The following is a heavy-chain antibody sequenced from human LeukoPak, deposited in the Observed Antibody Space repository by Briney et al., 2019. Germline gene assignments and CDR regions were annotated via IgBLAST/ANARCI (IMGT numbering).Heavy chain of an antibody. J-gene: IGHJ4*02. V-gene: IGHV2-5*01. CDR1: GFSLSTTGVA. D-gene: IGHD5-12*01. CDR2: IYWSDDK. Sequence: SGPTLVNPTQTLTLTCAFSGFSLSTTGVAVGWIRQPPGEALEWLALIYWSDDKRYSPSLKSGLTITKDTSKNQVVLTVTNMDPVDTATYYCAHRGGGSFDYWGQGTLVTVSS. CDR3: AHRGGGSFDY.